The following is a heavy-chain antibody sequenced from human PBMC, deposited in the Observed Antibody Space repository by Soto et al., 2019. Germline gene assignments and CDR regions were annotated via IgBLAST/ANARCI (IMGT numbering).Heavy chain of an antibody. CDR2: ISSGSSYI. V-gene: IGHV3-21*04. D-gene: IGHD6-19*01. CDR3: AGMPYTSGLRFDP. J-gene: IGHJ5*02. Sequence: GGSLRLSCAASGFTFSSYIMTWVRQAPGKGLEWVSTISSGSSYIYYADSVKGRFTSSRDDANNSLYLQMNSLTAADTAVYFCAGMPYTSGLRFDPWGPGTLVTVSS. CDR1: GFTFSSYI.